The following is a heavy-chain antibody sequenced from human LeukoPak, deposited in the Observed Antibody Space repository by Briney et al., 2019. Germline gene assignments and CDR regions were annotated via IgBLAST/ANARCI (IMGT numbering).Heavy chain of an antibody. CDR2: LDPSGGST. Sequence: ASVKVSCKASGYTFTSYFMHWVRQAPRHGLEWMGILDPSGGSTSYAQKFQGRVTMTEDTSTDTAYMELSSLRSEDTAVYYCARDPWRRYGSGSNWFDPWGQGTLVTVSS. J-gene: IGHJ5*02. D-gene: IGHD3-10*01. CDR3: ARDPWRRYGSGSNWFDP. CDR1: GYTFTSYF. V-gene: IGHV1-46*01.